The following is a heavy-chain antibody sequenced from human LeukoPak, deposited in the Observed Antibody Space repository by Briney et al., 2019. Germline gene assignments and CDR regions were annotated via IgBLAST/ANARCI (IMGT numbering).Heavy chain of an antibody. Sequence: GGSLRLSCAASGFTFSSYAMNWVRQAPGKGLEWVSAISGSGDSTYYADSVKGRFTISRDNSKNTLYLQVNSLRAEDTAVYYCARSVDIDYWGQGTLVTVSS. J-gene: IGHJ4*02. D-gene: IGHD5-12*01. V-gene: IGHV3-23*01. CDR2: ISGSGDST. CDR1: GFTFSSYA. CDR3: ARSVDIDY.